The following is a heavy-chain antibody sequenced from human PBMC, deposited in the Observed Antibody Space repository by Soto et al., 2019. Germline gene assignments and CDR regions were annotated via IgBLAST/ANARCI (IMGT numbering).Heavy chain of an antibody. Sequence: QVQVVESGGGVVQPGGSLRLSCAASGFTFSTYAMHWVRQAPGKGPDWVAFISSDGSNEYYADSVKGRFTISRDNSKKTLYLQMNSLRPEDTAVYCCVSRGRSAFDHWGQGTLVTVSS. CDR3: VSRGRSAFDH. V-gene: IGHV3-30-3*01. CDR2: ISSDGSNE. CDR1: GFTFSTYA. J-gene: IGHJ4*02. D-gene: IGHD1-1*01.